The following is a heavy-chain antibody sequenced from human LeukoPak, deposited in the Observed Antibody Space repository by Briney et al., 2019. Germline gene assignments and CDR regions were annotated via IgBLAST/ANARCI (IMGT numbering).Heavy chain of an antibody. D-gene: IGHD3-22*01. Sequence: KASETLSLTCTVSGGSISSYCWSWIRQPPGKGLEWIGYIYYSGSTNYNPSLKSRVTISVDTSKNQFSLKLSSVTAADTAVYYCARDLEYYYDSSGYYYGAFDIWGQGTMVTVSS. V-gene: IGHV4-59*01. CDR2: IYYSGST. J-gene: IGHJ3*02. CDR3: ARDLEYYYDSSGYYYGAFDI. CDR1: GGSISSYC.